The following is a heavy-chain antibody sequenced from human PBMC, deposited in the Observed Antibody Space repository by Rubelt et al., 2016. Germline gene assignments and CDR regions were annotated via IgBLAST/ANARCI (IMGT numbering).Heavy chain of an antibody. D-gene: IGHD5/OR15-5a*01. Sequence: EVHLVESGGGLVQPGGSLRLSCVASGFTFDDYAMHWVRQAPGKGLEWVSGFSWNSGSIGYADSVKGRFTISRDNAKNSLYLQMNSLRAEDTAVYYCAVYPTVVYWGQGTLVTVSS. CDR3: AVYPTVVY. CDR1: GFTFDDYA. J-gene: IGHJ4*02. V-gene: IGHV3-9*01. CDR2: FSWNSGSI.